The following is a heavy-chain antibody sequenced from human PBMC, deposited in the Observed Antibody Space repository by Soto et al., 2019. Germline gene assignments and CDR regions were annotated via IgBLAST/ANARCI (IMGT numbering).Heavy chain of an antibody. CDR2: IWYDGSRQ. CDR3: ARRSDDFWAGYYDL. J-gene: IGHJ4*01. D-gene: IGHD3-3*01. Sequence: QEQLVESGGGVVQPGKSLRLSCAASEFTFSSYGMHWVRQAPGKGLEWVAVIWYDGSRQFYAESVKGRFTISRDNFENVLYLQMNNLRAEDSALYYCARRSDDFWAGYYDLWGQGTLVTVSS. V-gene: IGHV3-33*01. CDR1: EFTFSSYG.